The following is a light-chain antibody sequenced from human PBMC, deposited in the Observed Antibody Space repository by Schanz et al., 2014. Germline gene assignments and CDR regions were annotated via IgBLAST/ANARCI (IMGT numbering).Light chain of an antibody. CDR1: QSVTSDF. V-gene: IGKV3-20*01. CDR3: QQYDTSPRT. Sequence: EIVLTQSPTTLALSPGERATLSCRASQSVTSDFLAWYQHKPGQAPRLLIFGTSTRATGIPDRFIGSGSGTDFTLTISRLEPEDFAVYYCQQYDTSPRTFGQGTKLESK. CDR2: GTS. J-gene: IGKJ2*01.